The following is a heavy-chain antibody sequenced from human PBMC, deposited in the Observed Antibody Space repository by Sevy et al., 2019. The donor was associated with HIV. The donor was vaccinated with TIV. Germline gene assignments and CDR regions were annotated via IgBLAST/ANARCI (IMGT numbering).Heavy chain of an antibody. CDR1: GGTFRSYA. J-gene: IGHJ6*01. V-gene: IGHV1-69*13. CDR3: ARDPMVRGVPPSYGMDV. D-gene: IGHD3-10*01. CDR2: IIPILGTA. Sequence: ASVKVSCKASGGTFRSYAISWVRQAPGQGLEWMGGIIPILGTANYSQKFQGRVTITADESTSTDYMELSSLISEDTAVYYCARDPMVRGVPPSYGMDVWGQGTTVTVSA.